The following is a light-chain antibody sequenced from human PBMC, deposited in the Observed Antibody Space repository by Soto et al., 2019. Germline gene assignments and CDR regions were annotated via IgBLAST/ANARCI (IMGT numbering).Light chain of an antibody. CDR2: GAS. CDR1: QSVSSN. CDR3: QQYNNWPRT. V-gene: IGKV3-15*01. J-gene: IGKJ1*01. Sequence: EIVMTQSPAAPSVSPGERATLSCRASQSVSSNLAWYQQKPGQAPRLLIYGASTRATGIPARFSGGGSGTEFTLTISSLQSEDFAVYYCQQYNNWPRTFGQGTKV.